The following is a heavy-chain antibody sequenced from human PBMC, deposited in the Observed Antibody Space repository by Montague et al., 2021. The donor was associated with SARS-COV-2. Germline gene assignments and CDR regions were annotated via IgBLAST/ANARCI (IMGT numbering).Heavy chain of an antibody. CDR1: GGSISSSSYY. D-gene: IGHD3-22*01. V-gene: IGHV4-39*07. CDR3: AGEIVVVTQTYHYGMGV. Sequence: ETLSLTCTVSGGSISSSSYYWGWIRQPPGKGLEWIGYIYYSGSTYYNPSLKSRVTISVDTSKNQFSLKLSSVTAADTAVYYCAGEIVVVTQTYHYGMGVWGQGTTVTVSS. CDR2: IYYSGST. J-gene: IGHJ6*02.